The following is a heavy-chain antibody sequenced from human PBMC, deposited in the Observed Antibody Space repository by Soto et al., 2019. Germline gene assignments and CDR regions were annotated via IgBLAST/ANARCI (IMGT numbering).Heavy chain of an antibody. CDR1: GGSISSYY. CDR3: ARGDHSSSSKPIDY. CDR2: IYYSGST. D-gene: IGHD6-6*01. Sequence: SETLSLTCTVSGGSISSYYWSWIRQPPGKGLEWIGYIYYSGSTNYNPSLKSRITISVDTSKNQFSLKLSSVTAADTAVYYCARGDHSSSSKPIDYWGQGTLVTVSS. V-gene: IGHV4-59*01. J-gene: IGHJ4*02.